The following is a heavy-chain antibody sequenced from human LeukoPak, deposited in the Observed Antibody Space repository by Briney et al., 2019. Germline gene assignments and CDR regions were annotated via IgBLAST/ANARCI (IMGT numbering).Heavy chain of an antibody. Sequence: GGSLRLSCAASGFTVSKNYMIWVRQAPGKGLEWVSVIYSGGSTYYADSVKGRFTISRDSSKNTLYLQMNSLRAEDTAVYYCARDSLGMSTLDSWGQGTLVTVSS. D-gene: IGHD5/OR15-5a*01. CDR1: GFTVSKNY. CDR2: IYSGGST. V-gene: IGHV3-53*01. J-gene: IGHJ4*02. CDR3: ARDSLGMSTLDS.